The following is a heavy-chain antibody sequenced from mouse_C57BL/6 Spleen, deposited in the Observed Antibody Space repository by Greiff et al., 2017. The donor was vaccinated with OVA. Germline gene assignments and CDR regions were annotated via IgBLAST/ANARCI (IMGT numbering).Heavy chain of an antibody. D-gene: IGHD2-4*01. CDR1: GFTFSSYG. J-gene: IGHJ1*01. CDR2: ISSGGSYT. V-gene: IGHV5-6*01. CDR3: ARDTLYDNDAGGYFDV. Sequence: EVQLVESGGDLVKPGGSLKLSCAASGFTFSSYGMSWVRQTPDKRLEWVATISSGGSYTYYPDSVKGRFTISRDNAKNTLYLQMSSLTSEDTAMCYCARDTLYDNDAGGYFDVWGAGTTLTVSS.